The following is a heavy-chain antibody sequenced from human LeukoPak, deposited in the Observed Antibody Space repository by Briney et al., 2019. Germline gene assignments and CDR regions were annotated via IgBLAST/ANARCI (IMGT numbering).Heavy chain of an antibody. CDR1: GYSFTSYW. CDR2: IYPGDSDT. D-gene: IGHD2-2*01. J-gene: IGHJ4*02. CDR3: ARGYCTSTGCPTYFDY. V-gene: IGHV5-51*01. Sequence: GESLKISCKGSGYSFTSYWIGWVRQMPGKGLEWMGIIYPGDSDTRYSPSFQGQVTISADKSITTAYLQWSSLKASDTATYYCARGYCTSTGCPTYFDYWGQGTLVTVSS.